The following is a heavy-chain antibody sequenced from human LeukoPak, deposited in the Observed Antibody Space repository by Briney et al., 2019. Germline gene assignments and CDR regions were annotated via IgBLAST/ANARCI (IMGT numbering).Heavy chain of an antibody. CDR1: ALTFSSSA. CDR3: AKEPREYCSSSACPNWLDP. CDR2: ISASGGTT. V-gene: IGHV3-23*01. Sequence: GRSLTPACAPAALTFSSSAMGWVRPPAGDGREWVSAISASGGTTHYADPVRGRFTISRDNSENTLYLQMNSLSVEDTAVYYCAKEPREYCSSSACPNWLDPWGQGALVTVSS. J-gene: IGHJ5*02. D-gene: IGHD2/OR15-2a*01.